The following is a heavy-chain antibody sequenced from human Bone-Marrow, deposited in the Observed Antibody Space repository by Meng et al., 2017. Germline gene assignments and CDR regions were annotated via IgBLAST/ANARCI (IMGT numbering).Heavy chain of an antibody. D-gene: IGHD1-7*01. CDR3: ARALTGTKGAPGRLGY. V-gene: IGHV7-4-1*02. CDR2: INTNTGNP. J-gene: IGHJ4*02. Sequence: ASVKVSCKASGYTFTSYAMNWVRQAPGQGLEWMGWINTNTGNPTYAQGFTGRFVFSLDTSVSTAYLQISSLKAENTAVYYCARALTGTKGAPGRLGYWGQGTLVTVSS. CDR1: GYTFTSYA.